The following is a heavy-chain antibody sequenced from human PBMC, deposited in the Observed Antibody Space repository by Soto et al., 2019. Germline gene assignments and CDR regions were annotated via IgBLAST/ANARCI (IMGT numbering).Heavy chain of an antibody. Sequence: QVQLVESGGGVVQPGRSLRLSCAASGFTFSSYGMHWVRQAPGKGLEWVAVISYDGSNKYYADSVKGRFTISRDNSKNTLYLQMSSLRAEDTAVYYCAKDVDGSYVLASYDYWGQGTLVTVSS. D-gene: IGHD1-26*01. CDR3: AKDVDGSYVLASYDY. V-gene: IGHV3-30*18. CDR2: ISYDGSNK. J-gene: IGHJ4*02. CDR1: GFTFSSYG.